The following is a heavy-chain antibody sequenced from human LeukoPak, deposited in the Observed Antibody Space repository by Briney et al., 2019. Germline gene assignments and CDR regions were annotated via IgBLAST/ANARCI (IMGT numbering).Heavy chain of an antibody. D-gene: IGHD5-18*01. CDR1: GDSISGGNYY. V-gene: IGHV4-61*02. CDR2: IYTSGST. Sequence: SETLSLTCTVSGDSISGGNYYWTWIRQPAGKGLEWIGRIYTSGSTNYNPSLKSRVTISIDTSKNQFSLKLSSVTAADTAVYYCATLGYSSGTDYWGLGTRVTVSS. J-gene: IGHJ4*02. CDR3: ATLGYSSGTDY.